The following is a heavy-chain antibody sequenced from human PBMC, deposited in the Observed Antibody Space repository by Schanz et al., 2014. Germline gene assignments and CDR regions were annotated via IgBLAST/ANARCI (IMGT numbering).Heavy chain of an antibody. V-gene: IGHV4-30-2*06. CDR3: AREGPGDYYGMDL. Sequence: QVQLQESGSGLVTPSQTLSLTCAVAGGSMRRGAYSWNWIRQSPGKGLEWIGYIFHSGRPYYNPASKSRGPTALDTSKNKFSLNVRSGPAADTAVYYCAREGPGDYYGMDLWGQGRTVTVSS. J-gene: IGHJ6*02. CDR2: IFHSGRP. CDR1: GGSMRRGAYS.